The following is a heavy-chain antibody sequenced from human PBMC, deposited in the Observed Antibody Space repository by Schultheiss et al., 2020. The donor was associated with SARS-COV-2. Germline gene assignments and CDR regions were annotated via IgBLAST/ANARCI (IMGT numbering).Heavy chain of an antibody. V-gene: IGHV3-33*08. CDR1: GFTFSSYV. J-gene: IGHJ6*03. CDR2: IWYDGSNK. CDR3: VREMGLVINGGYYYYYMDA. D-gene: IGHD3-22*01. Sequence: GGSLRLSCAASGFTFSSYVLHWVRRAPGKGPEWVAVIWYDGSNKYYADSVKGRFTISRDNAKNALYLHMNSLRVEDTAVYYCVREMGLVINGGYYYYYMDAWGRGTPVTVSS.